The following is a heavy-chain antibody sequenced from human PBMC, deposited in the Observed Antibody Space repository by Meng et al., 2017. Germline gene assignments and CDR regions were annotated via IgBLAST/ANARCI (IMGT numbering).Heavy chain of an antibody. CDR1: GFTFDDYA. D-gene: IGHD3-22*01. CDR3: AKDMTYDSSGPGVYFDY. CDR2: ISWNSGSI. J-gene: IGHJ4*02. V-gene: IGHV3-9*01. Sequence: SCAASGFTFDDYAMHWVRQAPGKGLEWVSGISWNSGSIGYADSVKGRFTITRDNAKNSLYLQMNSLRAEDTALYYCAKDMTYDSSGPGVYFDYWGQGTLVTVSS.